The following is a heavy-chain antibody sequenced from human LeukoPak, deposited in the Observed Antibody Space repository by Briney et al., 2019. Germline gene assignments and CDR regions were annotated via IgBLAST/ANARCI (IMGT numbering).Heavy chain of an antibody. D-gene: IGHD5-12*01. CDR1: GYTFTSYY. Sequence: ASVKVSCKASGYTFTSYYMHWVRQAPGQGLEWMGIINPSGGSTSYAQKFQGRVTMTRDTSTSTVYMEPSSLRSEDTAVYYCARVGYSGYGSSYYFDYWGQGTLVTVSS. CDR3: ARVGYSGYGSSYYFDY. J-gene: IGHJ4*02. CDR2: INPSGGST. V-gene: IGHV1-46*01.